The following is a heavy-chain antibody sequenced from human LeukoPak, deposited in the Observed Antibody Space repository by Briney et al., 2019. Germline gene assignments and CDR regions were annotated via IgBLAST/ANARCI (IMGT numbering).Heavy chain of an antibody. J-gene: IGHJ4*02. V-gene: IGHV3-23*01. CDR2: ISESGGYT. D-gene: IGHD6-13*01. Sequence: GGSLRLSCATSGFSFSSYAMSWVRQAPGKGLEWVSAISESGGYTNYAGSVKGRFTVSRDNSKNTLSLQMNTLRAEDTAVYYCARDGGTDSSSWLPPVRWGQGTLVTVSS. CDR1: GFSFSSYA. CDR3: ARDGGTDSSSWLPPVR.